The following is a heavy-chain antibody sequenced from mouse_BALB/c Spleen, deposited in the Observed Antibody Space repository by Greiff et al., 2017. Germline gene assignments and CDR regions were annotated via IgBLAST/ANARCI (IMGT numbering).Heavy chain of an antibody. V-gene: IGHV1-81*01. D-gene: IGHD1-1*02. Sequence: QVQLQQSGPELVKPGASVKMSCKASGYTFTDYVISWVKQRTGQGLEWIGEIYPGSGSTYYNEKFKGKATLTADKSSNTAYMQLSSLTSEDSAVYVCARSGGNLAYWGQGTLVTVSA. J-gene: IGHJ3*01. CDR3: ARSGGNLAY. CDR2: IYPGSGST. CDR1: GYTFTDYV.